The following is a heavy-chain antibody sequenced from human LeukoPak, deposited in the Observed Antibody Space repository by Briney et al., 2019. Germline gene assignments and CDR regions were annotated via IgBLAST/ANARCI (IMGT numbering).Heavy chain of an antibody. V-gene: IGHV4-61*02. J-gene: IGHJ6*03. D-gene: IGHD3-10*01. CDR2: IYTSGST. Sequence: SETLSLTCTVSGGSISSGSYYWSWIRQPAGKGLEWIGRIYTSGSTNYNPSLKSRVTISVDTSKNQFSLKLSSVTAADTAVYYCARVEEGYGSGRRENYYYYKDVWGKGTTVTISS. CDR3: ARVEEGYGSGRRENYYYYKDV. CDR1: GGSISSGSYY.